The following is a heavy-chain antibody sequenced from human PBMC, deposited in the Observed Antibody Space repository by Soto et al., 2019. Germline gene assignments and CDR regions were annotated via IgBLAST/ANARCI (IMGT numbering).Heavy chain of an antibody. CDR3: ARVRQIVGYFYYYMDV. J-gene: IGHJ6*03. Sequence: GASVKVSCKASGYTFTNYGITWVRQAPGQGLEWMGWISAYNGNTHYTQRLQGRVTMTTDTSTSTAYMELRGLRSDDTAVYYCARVRQIVGYFYYYMDVWGKGTTVTVSS. CDR1: GYTFTNYG. CDR2: ISAYNGNT. D-gene: IGHD6-6*01. V-gene: IGHV1-18*01.